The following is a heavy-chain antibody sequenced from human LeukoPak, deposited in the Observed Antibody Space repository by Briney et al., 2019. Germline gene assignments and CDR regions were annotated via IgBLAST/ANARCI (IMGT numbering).Heavy chain of an antibody. Sequence: PGGSLRLSCSASGFTLSSFAIHWVRQAPGKGLEYVSAISSNGGSTYYADSVKGRFTISRDNSKNTLYLQMSSLRVEDTAVYYCVKDRGQLVRDFDYWGQVTLVTVSS. D-gene: IGHD6-13*01. V-gene: IGHV3-64D*09. J-gene: IGHJ4*02. CDR2: ISSNGGST. CDR1: GFTLSSFA. CDR3: VKDRGQLVRDFDY.